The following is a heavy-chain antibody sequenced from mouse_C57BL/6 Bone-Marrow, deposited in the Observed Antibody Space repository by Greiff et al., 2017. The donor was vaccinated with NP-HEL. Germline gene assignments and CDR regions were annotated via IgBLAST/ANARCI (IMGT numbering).Heavy chain of an antibody. V-gene: IGHV1-54*01. CDR2: INPGSGGT. J-gene: IGHJ2*01. Sequence: VQLQESGAELVRPGTSVKVFCKASGYAFTNYLIEWVKQRPGQGLEWIGVINPGSGGTNYNEKFKGKATLTADKSSSTAYMQLSSLTSEDSAVYFCALRLGYFDYWGQGTTLTVSS. CDR1: GYAFTNYL. CDR3: ALRLGYFDY. D-gene: IGHD2-4*01.